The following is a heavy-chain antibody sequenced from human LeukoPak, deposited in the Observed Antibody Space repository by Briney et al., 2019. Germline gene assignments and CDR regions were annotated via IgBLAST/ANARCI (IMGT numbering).Heavy chain of an antibody. CDR3: ARDDQFDI. Sequence: GGSLRLSSAASGFTFGNYWMHWVRQAPGKGPVWVSRILRDGTYTTYADSVKGRFTISRDNAKNTLYLQMNSLRVEDTALYYCARDDQFDIWGQGTMVTVSS. V-gene: IGHV3-74*01. J-gene: IGHJ3*02. CDR2: ILRDGTYT. CDR1: GFTFGNYW.